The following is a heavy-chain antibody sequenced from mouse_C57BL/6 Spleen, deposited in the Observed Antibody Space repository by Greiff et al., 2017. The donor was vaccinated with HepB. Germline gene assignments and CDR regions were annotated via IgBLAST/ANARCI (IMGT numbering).Heavy chain of an antibody. J-gene: IGHJ3*01. D-gene: IGHD2-4*01. CDR2: ISDGGSYT. Sequence: EVMLVESGGGLVKPGGSLKLSCAASGFTFSSYAMSWVRQTPEKRLEWVATISDGGSYTYYPDNVKGRFTISRDNAKNNLYLQMSHLKSEDTAMYYCASPPYDYDPFAYWGQGTLVTVSA. V-gene: IGHV5-4*03. CDR3: ASPPYDYDPFAY. CDR1: GFTFSSYA.